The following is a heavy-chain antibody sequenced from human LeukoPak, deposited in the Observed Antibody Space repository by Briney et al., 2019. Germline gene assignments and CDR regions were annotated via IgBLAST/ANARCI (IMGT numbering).Heavy chain of an antibody. CDR3: ARNNWGIDE. CDR2: INNDGSDK. CDR1: GFKFSNHW. Sequence: GGSLRLSCAAPGFKFSNHWMHWVRPSPGKGLVWVARINNDGSDKSHADSVEGRFTISRDNAANTLYLQMNSLRVEDTAMYFCARNNWGIDEWGQGTLVTVSS. J-gene: IGHJ4*02. V-gene: IGHV3-74*01. D-gene: IGHD7-27*01.